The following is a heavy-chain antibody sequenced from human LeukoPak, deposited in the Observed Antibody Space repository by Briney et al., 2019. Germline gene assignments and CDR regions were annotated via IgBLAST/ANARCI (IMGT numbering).Heavy chain of an antibody. CDR2: ITASGTAM. CDR3: ASSGSYRFDY. J-gene: IGHJ4*02. CDR1: GFIFSQYS. V-gene: IGHV3-48*02. D-gene: IGHD1-26*01. Sequence: GGSLRLSCAASGFIFSQYSMNWVRQAPGKGLEWVSHITASGTAMFYADSVKGRFTIPRDNAKNSLYLQMNSLRDEDTAVYYCASSGSYRFDYWGQGTLVTVSS.